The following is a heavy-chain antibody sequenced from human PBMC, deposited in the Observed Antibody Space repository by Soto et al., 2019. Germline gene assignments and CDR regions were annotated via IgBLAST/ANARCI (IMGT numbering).Heavy chain of an antibody. J-gene: IGHJ5*02. V-gene: IGHV1-2*04. CDR1: GYAFTGYY. CDR2: INPNSGGT. Sequence: QVQLVQSGAEVKKPGASVKVSCKASGYAFTGYYIHWVRQAPGQGLQWMGWINPNSGGTNYAQNFQGWVTMTRDTSISTAYMELSRLTSDDTAVYSCARLSVKAAAHLGNWFDPWCAGTLVTVSS. CDR3: ARLSVKAAAHLGNWFDP. D-gene: IGHD6-13*01.